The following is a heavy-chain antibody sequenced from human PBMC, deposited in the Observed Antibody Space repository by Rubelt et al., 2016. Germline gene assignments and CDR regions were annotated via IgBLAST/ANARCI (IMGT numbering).Heavy chain of an antibody. CDR3: ARHTALDTAMVFDY. Sequence: HSGSTYYNPSLKSRVTISVDTSKNQFSLKLSSVTAADTAVYYCARHTALDTAMVFDYWGQGTLVTVSS. V-gene: IGHV4-39*01. CDR2: HSGST. D-gene: IGHD5-18*01. J-gene: IGHJ4*02.